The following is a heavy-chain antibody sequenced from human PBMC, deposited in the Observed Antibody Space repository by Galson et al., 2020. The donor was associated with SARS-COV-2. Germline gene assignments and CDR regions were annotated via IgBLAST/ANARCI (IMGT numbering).Heavy chain of an antibody. CDR1: GYSISSGYY. CDR3: ARWLAYFDY. Sequence: SETLSLTCAVSGYSISSGYYWGWIRQPPGKGLEWIGSIYHSGSTYYNPSLKSRVTISVDTSKNQFSLKLSSVTAADTAVYYCARWLAYFDYGGQGTLVTVSS. D-gene: IGHD6-19*01. CDR2: IYHSGST. V-gene: IGHV4-38-2*01. J-gene: IGHJ4*02.